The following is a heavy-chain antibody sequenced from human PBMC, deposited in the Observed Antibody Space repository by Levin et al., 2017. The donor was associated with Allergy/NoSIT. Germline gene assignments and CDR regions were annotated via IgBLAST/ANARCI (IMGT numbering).Heavy chain of an antibody. D-gene: IGHD3-22*01. CDR1: GYSFTSYW. J-gene: IGHJ6*02. CDR2: IYPGDSDT. CDR3: AAGRHYYDSSGYGNKEIYYYYGMDV. V-gene: IGHV5-51*01. Sequence: GGSLRLSCKGSGYSFTSYWIGWVRQMPGKGLEWMGIIYPGDSDTRYSPSFQGQVTISADKSISTAYLQWSSLKASDTAMYYCAAGRHYYDSSGYGNKEIYYYYGMDVWGQGTTVTVSS.